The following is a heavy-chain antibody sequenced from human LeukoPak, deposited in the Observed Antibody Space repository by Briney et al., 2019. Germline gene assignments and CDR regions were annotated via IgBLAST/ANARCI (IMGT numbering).Heavy chain of an antibody. CDR2: IYSGGST. Sequence: PGGSLRLSCAASGFTVSSNYMSWVRQAPGKGLEWVSVIYSGGSTYYADSVKGRFTISRDNAKNSLYLQMNSLRAEDTALYYCAKGLAAAWAHAFDIWGQGTMVTVSS. D-gene: IGHD6-13*01. J-gene: IGHJ3*02. V-gene: IGHV3-53*05. CDR3: AKGLAAAWAHAFDI. CDR1: GFTVSSNY.